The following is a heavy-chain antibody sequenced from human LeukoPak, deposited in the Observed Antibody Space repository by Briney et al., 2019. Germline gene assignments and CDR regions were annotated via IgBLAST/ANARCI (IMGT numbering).Heavy chain of an antibody. D-gene: IGHD3-10*01. J-gene: IGHJ4*02. CDR2: INPSGGST. V-gene: IGHV1-46*01. Sequence: GASVKVSCKASGYTFTSYYMHWVRQAPGQGLEWMGIINPSGGSTSYAQKFQGRVTMTRDTSTSTVYMELRSLRSEDTAVYYCARDIGYGSGSYSALVFDYWGQGTLVTVSS. CDR3: ARDIGYGSGSYSALVFDY. CDR1: GYTFTSYY.